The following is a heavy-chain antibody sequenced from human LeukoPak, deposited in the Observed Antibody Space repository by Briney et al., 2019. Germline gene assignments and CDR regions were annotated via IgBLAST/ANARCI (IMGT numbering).Heavy chain of an antibody. CDR1: GFTFSSYS. D-gene: IGHD3-10*01. CDR2: ISSSSSTI. J-gene: IGHJ4*02. Sequence: GGSLRLSCAASGFTFSSYSMNWVRQAPGKGLEWVSYISSSSSTIYYADSVKGRFTISRDNAKNTLYLQMNSLRAEDTAVYYCAKKGWFGELASYYFDYWGQGTLVTVSS. CDR3: AKKGWFGELASYYFDY. V-gene: IGHV3-48*01.